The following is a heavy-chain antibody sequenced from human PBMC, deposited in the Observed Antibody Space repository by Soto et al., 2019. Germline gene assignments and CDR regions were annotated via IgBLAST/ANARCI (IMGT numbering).Heavy chain of an antibody. CDR2: IYYSGST. J-gene: IGHJ3*02. Sequence: SETLSLTCTVSGGSISSYYWSWIRQPPGKGLEWIGYIYYSGSTNYNPSLKSRVTISVDTSKNQFSLKLSSVTAADTAVYYCARVSCSGGSCYSGDAFDIWGQGTIVTVSS. CDR1: GGSISSYY. D-gene: IGHD2-15*01. CDR3: ARVSCSGGSCYSGDAFDI. V-gene: IGHV4-59*01.